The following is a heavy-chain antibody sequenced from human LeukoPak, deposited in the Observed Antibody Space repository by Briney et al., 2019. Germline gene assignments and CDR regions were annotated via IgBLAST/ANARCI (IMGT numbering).Heavy chain of an antibody. Sequence: SGTLSLTCAVSDGSISSSNWWTWVRQPPGKGLEWIGGVYHSGSTNYNPSLKSRVTISVDKSKDHFSLNLTSVTAADTAVYYYASLLAAATYYFDYWGQGTLVTVSS. CDR2: VYHSGST. D-gene: IGHD6-13*01. CDR3: ASLLAAATYYFDY. J-gene: IGHJ4*02. V-gene: IGHV4-4*02. CDR1: DGSISSSNW.